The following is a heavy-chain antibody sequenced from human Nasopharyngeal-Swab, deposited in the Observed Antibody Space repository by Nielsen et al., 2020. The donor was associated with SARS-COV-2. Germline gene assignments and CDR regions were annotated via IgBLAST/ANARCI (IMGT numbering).Heavy chain of an antibody. CDR3: ASGGGNDFWRGYFTT. V-gene: IGHV3-11*06. CDR2: ISSSSSYT. Sequence: GESLKISCAASGFTFSDYYMSWIRQAPGKGLEWVSYISSSSSYTNYADSVKGRFTISRDNAKNSLYLQMNSLRAEDTAVYYCASGGGNDFWRGYFTTWGQGTLVTVSS. J-gene: IGHJ5*02. D-gene: IGHD3-3*01. CDR1: GFTFSDYY.